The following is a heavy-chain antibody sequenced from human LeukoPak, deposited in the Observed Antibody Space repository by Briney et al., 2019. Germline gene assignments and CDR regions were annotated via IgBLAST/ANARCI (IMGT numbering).Heavy chain of an antibody. D-gene: IGHD1-20*01. CDR3: ARALPGINNWNEFDY. J-gene: IGHJ4*02. V-gene: IGHV5-51*01. CDR2: IYPGDSET. CDR1: GYSFISYW. Sequence: GESLKISCKASGYSFISYWIGWVRQMPGKGLEWMGIIYPGDSETRYSPSFQGQISISVDKSISTAYLQWSSLKATDTAMYYCARALPGINNWNEFDYWGQGTRVTVSS.